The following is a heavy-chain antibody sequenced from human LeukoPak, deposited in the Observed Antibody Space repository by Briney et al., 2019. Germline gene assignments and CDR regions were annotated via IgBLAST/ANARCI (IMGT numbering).Heavy chain of an antibody. CDR3: ARNSYYDFWSGPYGMDV. Sequence: SETLSLTCTVSGGSISSGDYSWSWIRQPPGKGLEWIGYIYYSGSTDYNPSLKSRVTISVDTSKNQFSLKLSSVTAADTAVYYCARNSYYDFWSGPYGMDVWGQGTTVTVSS. CDR1: GGSISSGDYS. V-gene: IGHV4-61*08. J-gene: IGHJ6*02. CDR2: IYYSGST. D-gene: IGHD3-3*01.